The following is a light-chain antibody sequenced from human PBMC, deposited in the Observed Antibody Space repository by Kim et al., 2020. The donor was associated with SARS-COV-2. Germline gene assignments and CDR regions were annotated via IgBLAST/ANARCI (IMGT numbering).Light chain of an antibody. CDR2: AAS. CDR3: QQYYSYPIT. Sequence: ASVGDTVTITCRASQGISQYLAWFRQKPGKAPESLIYAASSLDSGVPSKFSGHGSGTDFTLTITGLQPEDSATYFCQQYYSYPITFGQGTRLEIK. CDR1: QGISQY. V-gene: IGKV1-16*02. J-gene: IGKJ5*01.